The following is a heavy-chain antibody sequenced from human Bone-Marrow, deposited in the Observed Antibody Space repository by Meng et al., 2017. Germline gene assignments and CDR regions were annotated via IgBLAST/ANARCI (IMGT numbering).Heavy chain of an antibody. CDR2: INHSGST. J-gene: IGHJ5*02. Sequence: QVRVQQWGEGLLKPLENLSLTCAVYGGSFSGYYWSWIRQPPGKGLEWIGEINHSGSTNYNPSLKSRVTISVDTSKNQFSLKLSSVTAADTAVYYCARAKRIYSGYGWWFDPWGQGTLVTVSS. CDR3: ARAKRIYSGYGWWFDP. CDR1: GGSFSGYY. D-gene: IGHD5-12*01. V-gene: IGHV4-34*01.